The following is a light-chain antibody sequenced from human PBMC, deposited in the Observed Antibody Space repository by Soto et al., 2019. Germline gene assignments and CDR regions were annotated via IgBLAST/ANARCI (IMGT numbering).Light chain of an antibody. CDR2: GAS. V-gene: IGKV3-20*01. Sequence: IVLTQSPGTLSLSPGERATLSCRASQRISSSYLAWYQQKPGQAPRLLIYGASSRATGIPDRFSGSGSGTDFTLTISRVEPEDFAVYYCQQYGSSRTFGQGTKVDI. CDR3: QQYGSSRT. CDR1: QRISSSY. J-gene: IGKJ1*01.